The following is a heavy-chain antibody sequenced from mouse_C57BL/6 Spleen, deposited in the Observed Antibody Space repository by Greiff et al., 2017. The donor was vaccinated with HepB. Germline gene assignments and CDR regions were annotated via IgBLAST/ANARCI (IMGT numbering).Heavy chain of an antibody. CDR1: GYTYTSYW. V-gene: IGHV1-55*01. CDR2: IYPGSGST. CDR3: ARKREKNYIDY. Sequence: VQLQQPGAELVKPGASVKMSCKASGYTYTSYWITWVKQRPGQGLEWIGDIYPGSGSTNYNEKFKSKATLTVNTSSSTTYMQLSSLTSEDTAVYYSARKREKNYIDYWGQGTTLT. J-gene: IGHJ2*01.